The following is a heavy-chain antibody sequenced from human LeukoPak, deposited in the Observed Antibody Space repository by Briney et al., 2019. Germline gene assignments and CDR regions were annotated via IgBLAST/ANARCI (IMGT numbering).Heavy chain of an antibody. J-gene: IGHJ6*02. Sequence: GGSLRLSCAASGFTFDDYGMSWVRQAPGEGLEWVSGINWNGGSTGYADSVKGRFTISGDNAKNSLYLQMSSLRVEDTAVYYCAKAMTRIYYYGMDVWGQGTTVTVSS. CDR1: GFTFDDYG. D-gene: IGHD2-21*02. CDR3: AKAMTRIYYYGMDV. CDR2: INWNGGST. V-gene: IGHV3-20*04.